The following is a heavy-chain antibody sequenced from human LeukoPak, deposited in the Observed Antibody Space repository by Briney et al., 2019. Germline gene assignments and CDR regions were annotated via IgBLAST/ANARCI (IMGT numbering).Heavy chain of an antibody. D-gene: IGHD6-13*01. J-gene: IGHJ4*02. CDR2: INPNSGDT. V-gene: IGHV1-2*02. CDR1: GYTFTGYY. CDR3: ARDLGSSPDIDY. Sequence: ASVKVSCKASGYTFTGYYMHWVRQAPGQGLEWMGWINPNSGDTNYAQKFQGRVTMTRDTSISTAYMELSRLRSDDTAVYYCARDLGSSPDIDYWGQGTLVTVSS.